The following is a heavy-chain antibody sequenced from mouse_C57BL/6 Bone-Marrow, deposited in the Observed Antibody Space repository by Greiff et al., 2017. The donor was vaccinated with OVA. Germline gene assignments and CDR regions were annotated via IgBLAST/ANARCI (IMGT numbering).Heavy chain of an antibody. CDR2: INPSTGGT. Sequence: VQLQQSGPELVKPGASVKISCKASGYSFTGYYMNWVKQSPEKSLEWIGEINPSTGGTTYNQKFKAKATLTVDKSSSTAYMQLKSLTSEDSAVYYCARGGTSPFVYWGQGTLVTVSA. CDR3: ARGGTSPFVY. CDR1: GYSFTGYY. D-gene: IGHD4-1*01. V-gene: IGHV1-42*01. J-gene: IGHJ3*01.